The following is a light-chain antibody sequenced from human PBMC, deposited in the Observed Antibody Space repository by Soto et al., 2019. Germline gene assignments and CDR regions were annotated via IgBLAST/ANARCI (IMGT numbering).Light chain of an antibody. CDR1: QCVSRY. CDR3: QQRSGWPLT. CDR2: DAS. J-gene: IGKJ4*01. V-gene: IGKV3-11*01. Sequence: EIVLTQSPATLSLSPGERATLSCRASQCVSRYLALYQQKPGQAPRLLIYDASNRATGIPARFSGSGSGTDFTLNISSLEPEDFAVYYCQQRSGWPLTFGGGTKVEIK.